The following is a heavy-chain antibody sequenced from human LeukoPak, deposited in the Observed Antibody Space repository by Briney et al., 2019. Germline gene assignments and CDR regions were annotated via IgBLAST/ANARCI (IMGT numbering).Heavy chain of an antibody. J-gene: IGHJ5*02. CDR3: VRDGEGAAISVNYWFDP. CDR2: IITIFGTA. Sequence: SVKVSCQGSGCTFISYAISWVRQAPGQGLEWMGGIITIFGTANYAQKFQGRVTMTRDTYISTAYMELRGLRSEDTAVYYCVRDGEGAAISVNYWFDPWGQGTLVTVSS. V-gene: IGHV1-69*05. CDR1: GCTFISYA. D-gene: IGHD2-2*02.